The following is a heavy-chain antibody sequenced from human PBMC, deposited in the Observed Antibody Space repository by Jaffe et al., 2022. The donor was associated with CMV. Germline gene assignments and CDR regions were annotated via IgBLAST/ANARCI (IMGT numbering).Heavy chain of an antibody. CDR2: INHSGST. CDR1: GGSFSGYY. D-gene: IGHD6-19*01. V-gene: IGHV4-34*01. Sequence: QVQLQQWGAGLLKPSETLSLTCAVYGGSFSGYYWSWIRQPPGKGLEWIGEINHSGSTNYNPSLKSRVTISVDTSKNQFSLKLSSVTAADTAVYYCAREIPAKQWPPRRSGYFDYWGQGTLVTVSS. CDR3: AREIPAKQWPPRRSGYFDY. J-gene: IGHJ4*02.